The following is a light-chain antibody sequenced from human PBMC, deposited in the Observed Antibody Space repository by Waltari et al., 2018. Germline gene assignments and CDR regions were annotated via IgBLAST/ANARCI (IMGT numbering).Light chain of an antibody. CDR3: QQYHTSPFT. CDR1: QSVLYSSNNKNY. Sequence: DMVMTQSPDSLAVSLGERATINCKSSQSVLYSSNNKNYLAWYQQKPGPPPKLLIYWASTRESGVPGRFRGSGSGTDFTLTISSLQAEDVAIYYCQQYHTSPFTFGPGTKVDI. V-gene: IGKV4-1*01. J-gene: IGKJ3*01. CDR2: WAS.